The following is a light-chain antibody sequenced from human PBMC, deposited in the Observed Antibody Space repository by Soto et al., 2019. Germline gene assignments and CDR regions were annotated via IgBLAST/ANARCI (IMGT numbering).Light chain of an antibody. V-gene: IGLV2-8*01. J-gene: IGLJ1*01. CDR3: SSYAGTNNPLYV. CDR1: SSDVGAYNY. CDR2: EVS. Sequence: QSALTQPPSASGSPGQSVTISCSGTSSDVGAYNYVSWYQQHPGKAPRLLIYEVSQRPSGVPDRFSGSKSANTASLTVSGLQPEDEADYYCSSYAGTNNPLYVFGTGTKVNVL.